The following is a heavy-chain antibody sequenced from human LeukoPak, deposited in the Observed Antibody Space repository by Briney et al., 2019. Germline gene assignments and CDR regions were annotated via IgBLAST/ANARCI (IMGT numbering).Heavy chain of an antibody. CDR2: VYHSGAT. CDR3: ARELPLGYCSGGTCSPSY. J-gene: IGHJ4*02. V-gene: IGHV4-4*02. CDR1: GASFSNNNW. D-gene: IGHD2-15*01. Sequence: KASETLSLTCAVSGASFSNNNWWTWVRQPPGKGLEWIGEVYHSGATIYSPSVRSRVTISLDKSKNEFSLTMTSVTAADTAVYYCARELPLGYCSGGTCSPSYWGQGTLVTVSS.